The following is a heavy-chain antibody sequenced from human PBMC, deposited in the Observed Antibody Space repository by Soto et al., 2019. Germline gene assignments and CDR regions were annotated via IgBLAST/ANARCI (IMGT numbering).Heavy chain of an antibody. CDR2: IIPIFGTA. V-gene: IGHV1-69*06. Sequence: QVQLVQSGGEVKKPGSSVKVSCKASGGTFSSYAISWVRQAPGQGREWMGGIIPIFGTANYAQKFQGRVPISADKATSTTYMELGSPRSEDTAVYYCARGIRHGGNCVRGLLYGMDVWGQGTTVTVSS. J-gene: IGHJ6*02. D-gene: IGHD2-15*01. CDR1: GGTFSSYA. CDR3: ARGIRHGGNCVRGLLYGMDV.